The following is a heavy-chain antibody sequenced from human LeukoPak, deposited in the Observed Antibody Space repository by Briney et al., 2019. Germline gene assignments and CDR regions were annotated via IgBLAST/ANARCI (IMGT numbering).Heavy chain of an antibody. CDR1: GFTFSSYA. CDR2: ISYDGSNK. D-gene: IGHD3-9*01. V-gene: IGHV3-30-3*01. J-gene: IGHJ4*02. Sequence: GGSLRLSCAASGFTFSSYAMHWVRQAPGKGLEWVAVISYDGSNKYYADSVKGRFTISRDNSKNTLYLQMNSLRAEDTAVYYCATGFYDILTGYPGEIWGQGTLVTVSS. CDR3: ATGFYDILTGYPGEI.